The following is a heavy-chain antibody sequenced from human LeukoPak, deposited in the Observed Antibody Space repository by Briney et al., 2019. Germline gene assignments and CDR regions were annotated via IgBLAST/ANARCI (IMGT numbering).Heavy chain of an antibody. Sequence: GASVKVSCKVSGYTLTELSMHWVRQAPGKGLEWMGGFDPEDGETIYAQKFQGRATMTEDTSTDTAYMELSSLRSEDTAVYYCATSSAYYYDSSGYFHWGQGTLVTVSS. CDR2: FDPEDGET. V-gene: IGHV1-24*01. D-gene: IGHD3-22*01. CDR3: ATSSAYYYDSSGYFH. CDR1: GYTLTELS. J-gene: IGHJ4*02.